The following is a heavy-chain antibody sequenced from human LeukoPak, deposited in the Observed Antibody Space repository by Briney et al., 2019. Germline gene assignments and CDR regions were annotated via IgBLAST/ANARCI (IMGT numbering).Heavy chain of an antibody. CDR1: GFTFGTSA. V-gene: IGHV3-23*01. CDR3: AKGSLGSWYYFDY. CDR2: FGRSGSDT. Sequence: PGGFLRLSCAASGFTFGTSAMSWVRQAPGKGPEWVSTFGRSGSDTYYSDSVKGRFTIFRDNSKNTLYLQMNSLRDEDTAVYYCAKGSLGSWYYFDYWGQGTLVTVSS. D-gene: IGHD6-13*01. J-gene: IGHJ4*02.